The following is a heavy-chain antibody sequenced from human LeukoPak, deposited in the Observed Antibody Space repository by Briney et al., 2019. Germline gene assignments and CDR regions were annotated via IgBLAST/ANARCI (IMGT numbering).Heavy chain of an antibody. Sequence: ASVKVSCKASAYTFTNYGISWVRQAPGQGLEWMGWISVDNGNSNYAQKLQGRVTMTTDTSTSTAYMELRSLSSDDTAMYYCARGSSSPPYYLDFWGQGTLVTVSS. CDR2: ISVDNGNS. J-gene: IGHJ4*02. CDR1: AYTFTNYG. D-gene: IGHD6-13*01. CDR3: ARGSSSPPYYLDF. V-gene: IGHV1-18*01.